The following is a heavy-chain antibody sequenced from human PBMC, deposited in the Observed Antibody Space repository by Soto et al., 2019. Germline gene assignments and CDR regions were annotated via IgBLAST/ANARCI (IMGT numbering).Heavy chain of an antibody. Sequence: PSETLSLTCTVSGGSISSYYWSWIRQPPGKGLEWIGYIYYSGSTNYNPSLKSRVTISVDTSKNQFSLKLSSVTAADTAVYYCARVRGGRSGAYNWFDPWGQGTLVTVSS. CDR1: GGSISSYY. CDR3: ARVRGGRSGAYNWFDP. J-gene: IGHJ5*02. V-gene: IGHV4-59*01. CDR2: IYYSGST. D-gene: IGHD1-26*01.